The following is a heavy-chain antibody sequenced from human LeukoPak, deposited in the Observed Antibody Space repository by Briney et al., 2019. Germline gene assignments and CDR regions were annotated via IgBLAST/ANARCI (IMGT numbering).Heavy chain of an antibody. CDR1: GFTFSSYE. CDR2: ISSSDTTI. Sequence: GGSLRLSCAASGFTFSSYEMNWVRQAPGKGLEWVSFISSSDTTIYYADSVKGRFTIPRDNAENSLYLQMNSLRAEDTAVYYCARMGLVFGGIDYWGQGTLVTVSS. V-gene: IGHV3-48*03. D-gene: IGHD3-10*02. J-gene: IGHJ4*02. CDR3: ARMGLVFGGIDY.